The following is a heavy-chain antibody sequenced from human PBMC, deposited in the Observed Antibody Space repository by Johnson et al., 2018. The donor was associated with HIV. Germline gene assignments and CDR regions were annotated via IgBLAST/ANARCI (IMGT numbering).Heavy chain of an antibody. V-gene: IGHV3-66*01. CDR1: GFTFSNAW. Sequence: VQLVESGGDLVKPGGFLRLSCAASGFTFSNAWMNWVRQAPGKGLEWVSVIYSGGSTYYADSVKGRFIISRDNSKNTLLLQMNSLRVDDTAMYYCARGTPWDAFDIWGQGTMVTVSS. J-gene: IGHJ3*02. CDR2: IYSGGST. CDR3: ARGTPWDAFDI.